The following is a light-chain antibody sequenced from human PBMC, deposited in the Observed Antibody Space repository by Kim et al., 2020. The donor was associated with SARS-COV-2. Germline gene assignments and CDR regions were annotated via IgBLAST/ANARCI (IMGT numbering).Light chain of an antibody. V-gene: IGKV1-33*01. CDR2: DAS. CDR3: QQHDNLPIT. J-gene: IGKJ5*01. CDR1: QDINSF. Sequence: ATVGDRVTITCQASQDINSFIYWYQQTPGKAPKLLMYDASNLETGVPSRFSGSGSGTHFTFTISSLQPEDIATYYCQQHDNLPITFGQGTRLEIK.